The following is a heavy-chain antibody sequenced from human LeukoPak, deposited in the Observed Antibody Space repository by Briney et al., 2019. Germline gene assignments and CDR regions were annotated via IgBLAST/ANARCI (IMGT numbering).Heavy chain of an antibody. V-gene: IGHV3-53*01. J-gene: IGHJ4*02. Sequence: GGSLRLSCAASGFTFSDYYMSWVRQAPGTGLEWVSLIYSGGSTYYADSVMGRSTISRDKSNNTLYLQMNSLRAEDTAVYYCATGGRSGVAFESWGQGTLVTVSS. CDR2: IYSGGST. CDR3: ATGGRSGVAFES. D-gene: IGHD2-15*01. CDR1: GFTFSDYY.